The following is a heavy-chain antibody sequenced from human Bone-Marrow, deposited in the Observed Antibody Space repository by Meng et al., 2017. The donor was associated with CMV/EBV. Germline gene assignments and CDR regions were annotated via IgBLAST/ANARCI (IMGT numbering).Heavy chain of an antibody. J-gene: IGHJ3*02. D-gene: IGHD5-18*01. CDR2: INPNSGGT. CDR3: ARIQLGGPQGAFDI. Sequence: SGYTFTGYYMHWVRQAPGQGLEWMGWINPNSGGTNYAQKFQGRVTMTRDTSISTAYMELSRLRSDDTAVYYCARIQLGGPQGAFDIWGQGTMVTVSS. CDR1: GYTFTGYY. V-gene: IGHV1-2*02.